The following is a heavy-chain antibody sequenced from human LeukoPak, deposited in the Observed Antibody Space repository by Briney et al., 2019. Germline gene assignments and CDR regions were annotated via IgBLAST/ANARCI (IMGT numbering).Heavy chain of an antibody. Sequence: ASVKVSCKASGYTFTSYGISRVRQAPGQGLEWMGWISAYNGNTNYAQKLQGRVTMTTDTSTSTAYMELRSLRSDDTAVYYCAREANHCSSTSCYDFDYWGQGTLVTVSS. J-gene: IGHJ4*02. CDR1: GYTFTSYG. D-gene: IGHD2-2*01. CDR2: ISAYNGNT. CDR3: AREANHCSSTSCYDFDY. V-gene: IGHV1-18*01.